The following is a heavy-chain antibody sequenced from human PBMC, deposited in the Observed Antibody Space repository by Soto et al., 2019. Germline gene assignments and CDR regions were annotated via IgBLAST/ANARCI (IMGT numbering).Heavy chain of an antibody. J-gene: IGHJ4*02. CDR2: VFHSGSV. Sequence: PSETLSLTCGVSGGSLSTPVWWTWVRLTPGKGLEWIGEVFHSGSVNYNPSLQSRVTISVDKSTNHFSLRLTSVTAADTAVYYCARKAWTRLDYWGQGALVTVSS. CDR3: ARKAWTRLDY. D-gene: IGHD1-1*01. CDR1: GGSLSTPVW. V-gene: IGHV4-4*02.